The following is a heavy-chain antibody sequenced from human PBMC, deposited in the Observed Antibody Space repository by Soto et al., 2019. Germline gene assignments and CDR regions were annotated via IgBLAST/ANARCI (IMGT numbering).Heavy chain of an antibody. CDR3: GIAAADPIPYFDY. Sequence: QVQLVESGGGVVQPGRSLRLSCAASGFTFSSYGMHWVRQAPGKGLEWVAVIWYDGSNKYYADSVKGRFTISRDNSKNTLYLQMNSLRAEDTAVYYCGIAAADPIPYFDYWGQGTLVTVSS. CDR2: IWYDGSNK. V-gene: IGHV3-33*01. J-gene: IGHJ4*02. CDR1: GFTFSSYG. D-gene: IGHD6-13*01.